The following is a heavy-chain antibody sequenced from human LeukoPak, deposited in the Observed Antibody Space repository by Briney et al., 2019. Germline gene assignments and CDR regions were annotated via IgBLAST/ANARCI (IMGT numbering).Heavy chain of an antibody. CDR2: ISGSGSST. Sequence: GGSLRLSCAASGFTFNNYAMSWVRQAPGKGLEWVSSISGSGSSTYYVDSVKGRFTISRDNSKNTLYLQMNSLRAEDTAVYYCAKARSSYSSGCYYFDYWGQGTLVTVSS. D-gene: IGHD6-19*01. CDR3: AKARSSYSSGCYYFDY. J-gene: IGHJ4*02. V-gene: IGHV3-23*01. CDR1: GFTFNNYA.